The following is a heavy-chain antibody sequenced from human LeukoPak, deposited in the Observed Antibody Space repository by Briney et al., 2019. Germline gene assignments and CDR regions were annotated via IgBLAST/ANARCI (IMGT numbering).Heavy chain of an antibody. D-gene: IGHD1-26*01. CDR2: IIPILGIA. CDR1: GGTFSSYA. Sequence: GSSVKVSCKASGGTFSSYAISWVRQAPGQGLEWMGRIIPILGIANYAQKFQGRVTITADKSTSTAYMELSSLRSEDTAVYYCARGVGGSSYYYYYGMDVWGKGTTVTVSS. V-gene: IGHV1-69*04. CDR3: ARGVGGSSYYYYYGMDV. J-gene: IGHJ6*04.